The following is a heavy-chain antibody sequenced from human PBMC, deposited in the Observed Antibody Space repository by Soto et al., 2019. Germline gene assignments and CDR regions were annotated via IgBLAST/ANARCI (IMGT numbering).Heavy chain of an antibody. CDR3: ARSPGITGTRASQYAMDV. V-gene: IGHV1-69*13. CDR1: GDTFLTFG. D-gene: IGHD1-20*01. CDR2: SIHSIGTP. J-gene: IGHJ6*02. Sequence: ASVKVSGRACGDTFLTFGISWLGRAPGQGLEWMGGSIHSIGTPDYAQNLPGRATISADESTKTAYLELSSLRPDDTAVYYCARSPGITGTRASQYAMDVWGQGTTVTVSS.